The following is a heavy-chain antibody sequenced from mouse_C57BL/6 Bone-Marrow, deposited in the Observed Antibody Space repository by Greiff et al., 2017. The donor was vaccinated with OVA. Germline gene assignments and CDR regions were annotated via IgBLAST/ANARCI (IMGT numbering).Heavy chain of an antibody. V-gene: IGHV1-64*01. J-gene: IGHJ3*01. CDR1: GYTFTSYW. CDR2: IHPNSGST. CDR3: ATLDSSGYWFAY. Sequence: VQLQQPGAELVKPGASVKLSCKASGYTFTSYWMHWVKQRPGQGLEWIGMIHPNSGSTNYNEKFKSKATLTVDKSSSTAYMQLSSLTSEDSAVYYCATLDSSGYWFAYWGQGTLVTVSA. D-gene: IGHD3-2*02.